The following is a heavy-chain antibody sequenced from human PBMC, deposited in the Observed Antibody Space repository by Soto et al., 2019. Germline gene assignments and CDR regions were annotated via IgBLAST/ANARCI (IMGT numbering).Heavy chain of an antibody. CDR1: GGSVSSSTYY. J-gene: IGHJ6*02. Sequence: QVQLQESGPGLVKPSQTLSLTCTVSGGSVSSSTYYWSWIRQPPGKGLEWIGYIYYSGNTYYSPSLRSRVTMSVDTSNNQFSLNLSSVTDADTAVYYCASVSVTGYGVDGWGQGSPVTVSS. V-gene: IGHV4-30-4*01. D-gene: IGHD4-4*01. CDR3: ASVSVTGYGVDG. CDR2: IYYSGNT.